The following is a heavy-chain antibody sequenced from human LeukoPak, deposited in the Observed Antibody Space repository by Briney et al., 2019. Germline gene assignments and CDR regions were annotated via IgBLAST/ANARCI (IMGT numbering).Heavy chain of an antibody. CDR2: ISSSSSAI. V-gene: IGHV3-48*01. CDR3: ARDGSYYGSGNHDY. CDR1: GFTFSSYS. Sequence: GGSLRLSCAASGFTFSSYSMNWVRQAPGKGLEWVSYISSSSSAIYYADSVKGRFTISRDNAKNSLYLQMNSLRAEDTAVYYCARDGSYYGSGNHDYWGQGTLVTVSS. J-gene: IGHJ4*02. D-gene: IGHD3-10*01.